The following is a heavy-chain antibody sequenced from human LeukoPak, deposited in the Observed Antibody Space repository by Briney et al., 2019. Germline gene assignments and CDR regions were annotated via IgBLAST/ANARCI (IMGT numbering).Heavy chain of an antibody. V-gene: IGHV5-51*01. CDR2: IYPGGSDT. CDR1: GYSFTSYW. Sequence: GDSLKISCKGSGYSFTSYWIGWVRQMPGKGLEWMGIIYPGGSDTRYSPSFQGQVTISADKSLSTAYLQWSSLKASDTAMYYCARRLITMVRGVITDYFDYWGQGTLVTVSS. CDR3: ARRLITMVRGVITDYFDY. J-gene: IGHJ4*02. D-gene: IGHD3-10*01.